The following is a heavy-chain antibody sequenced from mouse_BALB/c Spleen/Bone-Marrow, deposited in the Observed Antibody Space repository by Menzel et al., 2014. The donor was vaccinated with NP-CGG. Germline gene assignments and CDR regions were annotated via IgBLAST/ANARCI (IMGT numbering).Heavy chain of an antibody. CDR2: INPYNDGT. CDR1: GYTFTSYI. J-gene: IGHJ4*01. Sequence: VHLQQPGPELVKPGASVKMSCKASGYTFTSYIMHWVKQKPGQGLEWIGYINPYNDGTKYNEKFKGKATLTSDKSSSTAYMELSSLTSEDSAVYYCARRWLPYAMDYWGQGTSVTVSS. V-gene: IGHV1-14*01. D-gene: IGHD2-3*01. CDR3: ARRWLPYAMDY.